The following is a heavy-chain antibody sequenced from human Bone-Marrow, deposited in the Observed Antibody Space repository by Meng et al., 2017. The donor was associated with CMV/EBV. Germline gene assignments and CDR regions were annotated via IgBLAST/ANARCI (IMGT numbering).Heavy chain of an antibody. Sequence: SETLSLTCTVSGGSISSYYWSWIRQPPGKGLEWIRYIYYSGSTNYNPSLKSRVTISVDTSKNQFSLKLSSVTAADTAVYYCARIKYSSSLSVYYYYGMDVWGQGTTVTVSS. CDR3: ARIKYSSSLSVYYYYGMDV. J-gene: IGHJ6*02. V-gene: IGHV4-59*01. CDR2: IYYSGST. CDR1: GGSISSYY. D-gene: IGHD6-6*01.